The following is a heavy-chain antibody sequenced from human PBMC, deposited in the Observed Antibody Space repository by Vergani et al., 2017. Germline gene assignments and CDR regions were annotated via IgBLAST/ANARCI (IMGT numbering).Heavy chain of an antibody. J-gene: IGHJ4*02. Sequence: QVQLVQSGAEVKKPGASVKVSCKVSGYTLTELSMHWVRQAPGKGLEWMGGFDPEDGETIYAQKFPGRVTMTEDTSTDTAYMELSSLRSEDTAVYYCATAGYSSSWYLTEFDYWGQGTLVTVSS. D-gene: IGHD6-13*01. V-gene: IGHV1-24*01. CDR2: FDPEDGET. CDR1: GYTLTELS. CDR3: ATAGYSSSWYLTEFDY.